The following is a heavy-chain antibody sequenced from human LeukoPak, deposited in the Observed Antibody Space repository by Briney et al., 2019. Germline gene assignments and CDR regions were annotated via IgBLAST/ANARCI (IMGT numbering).Heavy chain of an antibody. CDR1: GYTFTSYY. Sequence: ASVKVSCKASGYTFTSYYMHWVRQAPGQGLEWMGIINPSGGSTSYAQKFQGRVTMTRDMSTSTVYMELSSLRSEDTAVYYCARADVVVVAATRYRYYMDVWGKGTTVTISS. CDR2: INPSGGST. D-gene: IGHD2-15*01. J-gene: IGHJ6*03. CDR3: ARADVVVVAATRYRYYMDV. V-gene: IGHV1-46*01.